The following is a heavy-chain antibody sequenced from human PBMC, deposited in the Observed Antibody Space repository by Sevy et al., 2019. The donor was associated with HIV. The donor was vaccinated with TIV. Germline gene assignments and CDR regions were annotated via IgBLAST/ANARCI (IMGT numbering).Heavy chain of an antibody. CDR3: ASPYHSSGYYRY. CDR2: MNPNSGNT. J-gene: IGHJ4*02. Sequence: AAVKVSCKASGYTFTSYDINWVRQSTGQGLEGMGWMNPNSGNTGYPQKFQGRVTMTRNTSISTAYMELRSLRSEDTAVYYCASPYHSSGYYRYWGQGTAVIVSS. D-gene: IGHD3-22*01. CDR1: GYTFTSYD. V-gene: IGHV1-8*01.